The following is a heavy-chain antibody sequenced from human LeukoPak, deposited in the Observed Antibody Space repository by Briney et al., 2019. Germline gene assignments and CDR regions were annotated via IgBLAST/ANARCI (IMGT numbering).Heavy chain of an antibody. CDR2: IIPILGIA. CDR1: GYTFTSYD. J-gene: IGHJ6*02. V-gene: IGHV1-69*04. D-gene: IGHD1-26*01. Sequence: ASVKVSCKASGYTFTSYDINWVRQAPGQGLEWMGRIIPILGIANYAQKFQGRVTITADKSTSTAYMELSSLRSEDTAVYYCARVTREGAYYYYYGMDVWGQGTTVTVSS. CDR3: ARVTREGAYYYYYGMDV.